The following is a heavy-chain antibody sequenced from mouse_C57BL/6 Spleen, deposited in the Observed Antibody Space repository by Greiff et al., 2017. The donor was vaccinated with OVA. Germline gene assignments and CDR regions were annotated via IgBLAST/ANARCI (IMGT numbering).Heavy chain of an antibody. CDR3: ARRRGWDGYYDWYFDV. Sequence: VQLQQSGPELVKPGASVKISCKASGYSFTDYNMNWVKQSNGKSLEWIGVINPNYGTTSYNQKFKGKATLTVDQSSSTAYMQLNSLTSEDSAVYYCARRRGWDGYYDWYFDVWGTGTTVTVSS. CDR2: INPNYGTT. CDR1: GYSFTDYN. V-gene: IGHV1-39*01. D-gene: IGHD2-3*01. J-gene: IGHJ1*03.